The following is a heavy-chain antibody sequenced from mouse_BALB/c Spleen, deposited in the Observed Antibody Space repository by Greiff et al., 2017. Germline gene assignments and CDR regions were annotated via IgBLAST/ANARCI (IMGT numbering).Heavy chain of an antibody. Sequence: EVKLMESGGDLVKPGGSLKLSCAASGFTFSSYGMSWVRQTPDKRLEWVATISSGGSYTYYPDSVKGRFTISRDNAKNTLYLQMSSLKSEDTAMYYCARLLRGGYAMDYWGQGTSVTVSS. CDR1: GFTFSSYG. V-gene: IGHV5-6*01. CDR2: ISSGGSYT. CDR3: ARLLRGGYAMDY. J-gene: IGHJ4*01. D-gene: IGHD1-1*01.